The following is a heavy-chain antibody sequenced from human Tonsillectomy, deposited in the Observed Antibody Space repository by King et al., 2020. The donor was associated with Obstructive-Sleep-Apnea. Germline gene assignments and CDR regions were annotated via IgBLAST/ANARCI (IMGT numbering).Heavy chain of an antibody. V-gene: IGHV4-39*07. CDR3: ATPRRSGDFDY. J-gene: IGHJ4*02. Sequence: QLQESGPGLVKPSETLSLTCTVSGGSISSSSDYWGWIRQPPGKGLEWIGSIYYSGSTYYNPSLKSRVTISVDTSKNQFSLKLSSVTAADTAVYYCATPRRSGDFDYWGQGTLVTVSS. CDR1: GGSISSSSDY. CDR2: IYYSGST.